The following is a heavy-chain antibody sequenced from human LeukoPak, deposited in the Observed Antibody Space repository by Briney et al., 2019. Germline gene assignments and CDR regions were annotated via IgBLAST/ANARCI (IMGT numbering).Heavy chain of an antibody. Sequence: GGSRRLSCSASGFAFSTSAMSWVRQAPGKGLEWVSTITGTGDYTEYADSVKGRFTISRDNSKNTLFLQMSSLRADDMAFYYCAKVLRGVIVYDYWGQGTLVTVSS. V-gene: IGHV3-23*01. D-gene: IGHD3-10*01. J-gene: IGHJ4*02. CDR3: AKVLRGVIVYDY. CDR1: GFAFSTSA. CDR2: ITGTGDYT.